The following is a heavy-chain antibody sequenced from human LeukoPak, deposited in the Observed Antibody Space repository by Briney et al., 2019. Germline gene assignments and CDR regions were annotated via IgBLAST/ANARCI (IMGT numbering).Heavy chain of an antibody. Sequence: GGSLRLSCAASGFTFSSYGIHWVRQAPGKGLEWVTVISYDESKKYYADSVKGRFTISRDNSKNTVYLQMNSLRAKDTAVYYCANTYYAFWSGSFWGQGTLVTVSS. D-gene: IGHD3-3*01. CDR1: GFTFSSYG. V-gene: IGHV3-30-3*01. J-gene: IGHJ4*02. CDR2: ISYDESKK. CDR3: ANTYYAFWSGSF.